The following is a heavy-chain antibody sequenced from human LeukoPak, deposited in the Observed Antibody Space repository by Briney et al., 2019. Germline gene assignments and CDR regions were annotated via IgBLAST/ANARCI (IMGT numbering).Heavy chain of an antibody. CDR2: VNNDGSIT. CDR3: AKPGGLSGSGSPFDY. Sequence: PVGSLRLSCAASGFTFSSFWMHWFRQAPGEGLVWVSRVNNDGSITNYADSVKGRFTISRDNAKNTLFLQMNSLRGEDTAVYYCAKPGGLSGSGSPFDYWGQGTPVTVSS. D-gene: IGHD3-10*01. J-gene: IGHJ4*02. CDR1: GFTFSSFW. V-gene: IGHV3-74*01.